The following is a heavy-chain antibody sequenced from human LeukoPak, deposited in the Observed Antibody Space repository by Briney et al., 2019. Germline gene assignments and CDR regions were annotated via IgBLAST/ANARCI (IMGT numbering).Heavy chain of an antibody. CDR3: AKEAYVAVTTGGYFDY. D-gene: IGHD4-17*01. CDR2: LSYDGSNK. Sequence: PGGSLRLSCAVSGFTFSNYGMHWVRQAPGKGLEWVAILSYDGSNKYYADSVKGRFTISRDNSKNTVYLQMNSLRAEDTAVYYCAKEAYVAVTTGGYFDYWGQGTLVTVSS. V-gene: IGHV3-30*18. CDR1: GFTFSNYG. J-gene: IGHJ4*02.